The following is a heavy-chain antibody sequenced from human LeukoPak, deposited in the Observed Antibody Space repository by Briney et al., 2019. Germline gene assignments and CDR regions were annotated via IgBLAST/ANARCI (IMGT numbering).Heavy chain of an antibody. CDR1: GFTFNDYY. Sequence: SGGSLRLSCAASGFTFNDYYMSWIRQAPGKGLEGLSYINIGGTNTHYADSVKGRFTISRDNAKKSLYLEMNNLRAEDTAVYYCATDGAGFDTWGQGVLVTVSS. CDR2: INIGGTNT. V-gene: IGHV3-11*01. J-gene: IGHJ5*02. CDR3: ATDGAGFDT.